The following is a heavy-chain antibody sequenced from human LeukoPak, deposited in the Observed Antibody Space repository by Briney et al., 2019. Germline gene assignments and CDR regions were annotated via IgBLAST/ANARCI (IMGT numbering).Heavy chain of an antibody. CDR1: GGSISSYY. D-gene: IGHD3-22*01. J-gene: IGHJ4*02. Sequence: PSETLSLTCTVSGGSISSYYWSWIRQPPGKGLEWIGRIYTSGSTNYNPSLKSRVTMSVDTSKNQFSLKLSSVTAADTAVYYCARGYYDSSGYYYSFDYWGQGTLVTVSS. CDR2: IYTSGST. V-gene: IGHV4-4*07. CDR3: ARGYYDSSGYYYSFDY.